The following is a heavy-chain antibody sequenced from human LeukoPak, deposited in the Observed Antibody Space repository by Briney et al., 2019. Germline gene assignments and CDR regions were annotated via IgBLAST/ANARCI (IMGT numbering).Heavy chain of an antibody. CDR3: ATYGDYPPLGYYYMDV. CDR2: SRSKANSYTT. D-gene: IGHD4-17*01. J-gene: IGHJ6*03. Sequence: GGSLRLSCAASGFTFSDHYMDWVRQAPGKGLEWVGRSRSKANSYTTEYAASVKGRFTISRDDSKNSLYLQMNSLKTEDTAVYYCATYGDYPPLGYYYMDVWGKGTTVTVSS. V-gene: IGHV3-72*01. CDR1: GFTFSDHY.